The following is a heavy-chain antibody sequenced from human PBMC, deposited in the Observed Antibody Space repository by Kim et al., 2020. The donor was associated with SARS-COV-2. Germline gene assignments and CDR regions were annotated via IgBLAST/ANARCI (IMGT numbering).Heavy chain of an antibody. Sequence: GGSLRLSCAASGFIFSNSWMHWLRQAPGKGLVWVSRINADGTKTNYADSVKGRFTISRDNAKNTLYLQMNSLRDEDTAVYYCTRGYTYRDYWGQGTLVTVSS. CDR1: GFIFSNSW. CDR2: INADGTKT. D-gene: IGHD5-18*01. J-gene: IGHJ4*02. V-gene: IGHV3-74*01. CDR3: TRGYTYRDY.